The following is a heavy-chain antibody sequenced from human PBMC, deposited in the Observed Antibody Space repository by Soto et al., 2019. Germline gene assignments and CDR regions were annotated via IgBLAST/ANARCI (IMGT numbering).Heavy chain of an antibody. D-gene: IGHD1-20*01. Sequence: GGSLRLSCAASGFTFDDYTIHWVRQAPGKGLEWVSLISLDGGCTYYADSVKGRFTISRDNSKNSLYLQMNSLKTEDTALYYCAKDISLATVVTGIDYWGQGTLVTVSS. CDR2: ISLDGGCT. J-gene: IGHJ4*02. CDR3: AKDISLATVVTGIDY. CDR1: GFTFDDYT. V-gene: IGHV3-43*01.